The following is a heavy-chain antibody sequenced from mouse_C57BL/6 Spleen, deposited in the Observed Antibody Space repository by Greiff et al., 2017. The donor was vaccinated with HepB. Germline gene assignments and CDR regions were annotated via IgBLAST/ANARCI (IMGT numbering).Heavy chain of an antibody. D-gene: IGHD2-4*01. J-gene: IGHJ4*01. V-gene: IGHV5-17*01. CDR2: ISSGSSTI. Sequence: EVQLQESGGGLVKPGGSLKLSCAASGFTFSDYGMHWVRQAPEKGLEWVAYISSGSSTIYYADTVKGLFTISRDNAKNTLFLQMTSLRSEDTAMYYCARAYYDYDAYYAMDYWGQGTSVTVSS. CDR1: GFTFSDYG. CDR3: ARAYYDYDAYYAMDY.